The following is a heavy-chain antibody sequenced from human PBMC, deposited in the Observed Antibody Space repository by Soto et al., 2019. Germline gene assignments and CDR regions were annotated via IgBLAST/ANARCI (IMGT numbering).Heavy chain of an antibody. V-gene: IGHV4-61*01. J-gene: IGHJ5*02. D-gene: IGHD6-19*01. CDR3: ARAEYSSLSVDWFDP. Sequence: SETLSVTCTNSAGSVRSGNDDTNCIRQPPGKGLEWIGYVYYSGSTNYNPSLKSRVTISIDTSKNQFSLKLSSVNAADTAVYYCARAEYSSLSVDWFDPWGQGTLVT. CDR1: AGSVRSGNDD. CDR2: VYYSGST.